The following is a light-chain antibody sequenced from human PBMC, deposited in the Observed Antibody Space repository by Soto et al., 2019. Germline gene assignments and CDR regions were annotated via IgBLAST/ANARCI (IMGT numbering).Light chain of an antibody. V-gene: IGKV3-20*01. J-gene: IGKJ3*01. CDR2: VTS. CDR1: QSVSSSY. CDR3: QQYGSSPPT. Sequence: EFVLTQSPGTLSLSPGERATLSCRASQSVSSSYLAWYQQKPGQAPRLLIYVTSSRATGIPDRFSGSGSGTDFTLTISRLEPEDFAVYYCQQYGSSPPTFGPGTKVDIK.